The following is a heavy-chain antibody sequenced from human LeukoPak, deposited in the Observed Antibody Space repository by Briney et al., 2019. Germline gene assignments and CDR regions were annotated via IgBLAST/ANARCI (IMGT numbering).Heavy chain of an antibody. CDR2: ISTDGYTT. D-gene: IGHD6-19*01. Sequence: PGGSLRLSCAASGLAFSAYKMHWVRQAPRKGLVWVSRISTDGYTTDYADFVQGRFTASRDNTKNTWSLEMNSLRAEDTAVYYCARDPYSSGWYKDAFDIWGQGIMVTVSS. V-gene: IGHV3-74*01. CDR3: ARDPYSSGWYKDAFDI. J-gene: IGHJ3*02. CDR1: GLAFSAYK.